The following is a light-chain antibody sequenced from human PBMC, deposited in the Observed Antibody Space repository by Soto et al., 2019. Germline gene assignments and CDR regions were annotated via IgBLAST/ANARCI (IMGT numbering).Light chain of an antibody. J-gene: IGLJ2*01. CDR2: DVS. CDR3: NSFSTKSTVI. V-gene: IGLV2-14*03. CDR1: SNDVGAYRF. Sequence: QSALTQPASVSGSPGQSITISCTGTSNDVGAYRFVSWYQHPPGKAPRLIIYDVSERPSGVSHRFSGSKSGNTASLTVSGLQAEDEADYYCNSFSTKSTVIFGGGTKLTLL.